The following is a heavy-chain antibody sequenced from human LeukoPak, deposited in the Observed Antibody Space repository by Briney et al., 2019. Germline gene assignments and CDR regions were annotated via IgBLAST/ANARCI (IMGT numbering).Heavy chain of an antibody. V-gene: IGHV1-3*01. CDR2: INAGNGNT. D-gene: IGHD2-2*02. J-gene: IGHJ6*02. CDR1: GYTFTSYA. Sequence: GASVKVSCKASGYTFTSYAMHWVRQAPGQRLEWMGWINAGNGNTKYSQKFQGRVTMTRNTSISTAYMELSSLRSEDTAVYYCASSDSRYCSSTSCYTYYYGMDVWGQGTTVTVSS. CDR3: ASSDSRYCSSTSCYTYYYGMDV.